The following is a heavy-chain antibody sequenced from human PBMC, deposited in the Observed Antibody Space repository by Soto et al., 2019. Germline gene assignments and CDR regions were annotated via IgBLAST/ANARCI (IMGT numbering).Heavy chain of an antibody. D-gene: IGHD4-17*01. J-gene: IGHJ4*02. Sequence: PGGSLRLSCAASGFTFDDYAMHWVRQAPGKGLEWVSGISWNSGSIGYADSVKGRFTISRDNAKNSLYLQMNSLRAEDTALYYCAKDPSRYGDYFFFDYWGQGTLVTVSS. V-gene: IGHV3-9*01. CDR3: AKDPSRYGDYFFFDY. CDR2: ISWNSGSI. CDR1: GFTFDDYA.